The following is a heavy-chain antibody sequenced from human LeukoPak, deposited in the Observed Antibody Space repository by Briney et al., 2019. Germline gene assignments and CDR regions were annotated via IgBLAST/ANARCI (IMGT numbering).Heavy chain of an antibody. Sequence: PSETLSLTCTVSGGSVGSGGYYWSWIRQPPGGGLEWIGDIYYIRNTNYNPSLKSRVTMSLDPSKNQFSLKLNSVTAADTAVYYCAKDTHGDYLSWLDPWGQGTLVTVSS. J-gene: IGHJ5*02. CDR3: AKDTHGDYLSWLDP. CDR2: IYYIRNT. V-gene: IGHV4-61*08. CDR1: GGSVGSGGYY. D-gene: IGHD4-17*01.